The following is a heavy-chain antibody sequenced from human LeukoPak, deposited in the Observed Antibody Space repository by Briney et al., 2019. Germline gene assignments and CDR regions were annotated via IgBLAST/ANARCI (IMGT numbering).Heavy chain of an antibody. Sequence: SGTLSLTCAVSGGSLSRSNWWSWVGQPPGKGLDWIGEIYHNVSTKYNPSLKRRDTISVDKSKNQFSLKLSSVTAADTAVYSRAPWPKGYCSGGSCYTDYWGQGTLVTVSS. J-gene: IGHJ4*02. CDR2: IYHNVST. CDR3: APWPKGYCSGGSCYTDY. D-gene: IGHD2-15*01. V-gene: IGHV4-4*02. CDR1: GGSLSRSNW.